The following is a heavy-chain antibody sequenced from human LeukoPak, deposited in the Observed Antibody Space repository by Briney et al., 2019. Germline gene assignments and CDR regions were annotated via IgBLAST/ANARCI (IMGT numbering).Heavy chain of an antibody. J-gene: IGHJ4*02. D-gene: IGHD5-24*01. CDR2: IYYSGRA. V-gene: IGHV4-28*01. CDR1: GYSISSSNW. CDR3: ATKRDGYNPFDN. Sequence: SETLSLTCAVSGYSISSSNWCVCVRPPPEKELEWIGYIYYSGRAYYNPCLESRVTMSVDTSKNQFSLKLSSVTAVDTAVYYCATKRDGYNPFDNRGQGTLVTVSS.